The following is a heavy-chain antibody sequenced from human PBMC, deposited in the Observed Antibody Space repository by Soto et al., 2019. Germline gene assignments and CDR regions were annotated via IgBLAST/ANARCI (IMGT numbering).Heavy chain of an antibody. Sequence: PSETLSLTCAVSGGSISSGGYSWSWIRQPPGKGLEWIGYIYHSGSTYYNPSLKSRVTISVDRSKNQFSLKLSSVTAADTAVYYCAREVVAATNWFDPWGKGTLVTISS. CDR3: AREVVAATNWFDP. CDR1: GGSISSGGYS. J-gene: IGHJ5*02. D-gene: IGHD2-15*01. V-gene: IGHV4-30-2*01. CDR2: IYHSGST.